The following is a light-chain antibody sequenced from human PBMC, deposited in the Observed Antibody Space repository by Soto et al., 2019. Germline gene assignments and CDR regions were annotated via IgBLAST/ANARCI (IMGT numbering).Light chain of an antibody. J-gene: IGLJ1*01. CDR2: EVN. Sequence: TQPASVSGSPGQSITISCTGTSSDVGGYNYVSWYQQYPGKAPKLMIYEVNNRPSGVSNRFSGSQSGNTASLTISGLQAEDEADYYCTSYTSNTTLVFGTGTKLTVL. CDR3: TSYTSNTTLV. V-gene: IGLV2-14*01. CDR1: SSDVGGYNY.